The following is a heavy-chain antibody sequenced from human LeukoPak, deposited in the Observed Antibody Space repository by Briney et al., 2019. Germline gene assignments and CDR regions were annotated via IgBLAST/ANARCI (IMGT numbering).Heavy chain of an antibody. CDR2: ISIYNGNT. V-gene: IGHV1-18*01. J-gene: IGHJ5*02. CDR3: ARITYDFWSGYYMPDDP. CDR1: GYTFTNYG. Sequence: ASVKGSCKASGYTFTNYGISWVRQAPGQGLEWMGWISIYNGNTDYAQKVRGRVTMTTDTYTSTAYMELRSLRSDVTAVYYCARITYDFWSGYYMPDDPWGQGTLVTVSS. D-gene: IGHD3-3*01.